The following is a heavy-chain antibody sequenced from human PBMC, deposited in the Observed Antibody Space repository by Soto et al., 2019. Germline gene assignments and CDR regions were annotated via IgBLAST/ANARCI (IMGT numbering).Heavy chain of an antibody. J-gene: IGHJ6*02. CDR3: AIYCTSISCPNGVDI. V-gene: IGHV3-48*02. CDR1: GLTFSSYT. CDR2: ISSSSITI. D-gene: IGHD2-2*01. Sequence: EVQLVESGGGLVQPGGSLRLSCAVSGLTFSSYTMNWVRQAPGKGLEWVSYISSSSITIDYADSVKGRFTISRDNAKNLLYLQLNSLRDEDTAVYYCAIYCTSISCPNGVDIWGQGTTVTVSS.